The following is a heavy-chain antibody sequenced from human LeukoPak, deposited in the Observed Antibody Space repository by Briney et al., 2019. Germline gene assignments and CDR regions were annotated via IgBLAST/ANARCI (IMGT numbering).Heavy chain of an antibody. Sequence: SETLSLTCAVYGGSFSDYYWSWIRQPPGKGLEWIGEINHSGSTNYNPSLKSRVTISVETSKNQFSLKLTSVTAADTAVYYCARLPVSGWFDPWGQGNLVIVSS. CDR2: INHSGST. J-gene: IGHJ5*02. CDR3: ARLPVSGWFDP. CDR1: GGSFSDYY. V-gene: IGHV4-34*01.